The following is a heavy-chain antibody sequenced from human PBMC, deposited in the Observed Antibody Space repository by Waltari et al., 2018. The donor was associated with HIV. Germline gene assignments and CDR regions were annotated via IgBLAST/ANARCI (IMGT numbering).Heavy chain of an antibody. V-gene: IGHV3-30*18. CDR2: ISYDGGNK. J-gene: IGHJ4*02. D-gene: IGHD4-17*01. Sequence: VVHPGRSLRLSCAASGFTFSGYDMHWVRQAPGKGLEWVAVISYDGGNKYYADSVKGRFTISRDNSKNTLYLQMNSLRAEDTAVYYCAKVKPDYGDYLYYFDYWGQGTLATVSS. CDR3: AKVKPDYGDYLYYFDY. CDR1: GFTFSGYD.